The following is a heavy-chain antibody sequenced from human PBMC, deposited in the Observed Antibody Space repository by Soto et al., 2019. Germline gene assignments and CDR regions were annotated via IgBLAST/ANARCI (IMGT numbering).Heavy chain of an antibody. D-gene: IGHD2-2*01. CDR2: IDAGNGNT. Sequence: QVQRVQSGAEVKKPGASVKVSCKASGYTFTSYAMHWVRQAPGQRLEWMGWIDAGNGNTKYSQKFQGRVTITRDTSASTAYMELSSLRSEDTAVYYCARGSIVVVPAAMRYYYYYMDVWGKGTTVTVSS. V-gene: IGHV1-3*01. J-gene: IGHJ6*03. CDR3: ARGSIVVVPAAMRYYYYYMDV. CDR1: GYTFTSYA.